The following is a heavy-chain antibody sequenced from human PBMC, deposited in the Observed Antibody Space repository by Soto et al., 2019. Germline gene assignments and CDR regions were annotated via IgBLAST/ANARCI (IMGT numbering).Heavy chain of an antibody. CDR1: GGSISSYY. D-gene: IGHD1-7*01. CDR3: ARGLLLGTLDY. V-gene: IGHV4-59*01. CDR2: IYYSGST. J-gene: IGHJ4*02. Sequence: ASETLSLTCTVSGGSISSYYWSWIRQPPGKGLEWIGYIYYSGSTNYNPSLKSRVTISVDTSKNQFSLKLSSVTAADTAVYYCARGLLLGTLDYWGQGTLVTVSS.